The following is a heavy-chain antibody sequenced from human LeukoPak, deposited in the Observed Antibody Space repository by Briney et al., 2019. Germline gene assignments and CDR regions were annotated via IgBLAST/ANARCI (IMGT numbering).Heavy chain of an antibody. V-gene: IGHV4-61*02. CDR1: GDSISSGDYY. J-gene: IGHJ5*02. Sequence: SETLSLTCTVSGDSISSGDYYWSWIRQPAGKGLEWIGRISSSGSTNYNPSLKSRVTISVDTSKNQFSLKLSSVTAADTAVYYCARGGYYYGSGSHGWFDPWGQGTLVTVSS. D-gene: IGHD3-10*01. CDR3: ARGGYYYGSGSHGWFDP. CDR2: ISSSGST.